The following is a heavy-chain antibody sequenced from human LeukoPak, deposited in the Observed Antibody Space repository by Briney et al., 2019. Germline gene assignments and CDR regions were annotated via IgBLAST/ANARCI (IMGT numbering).Heavy chain of an antibody. CDR2: INHSGST. V-gene: IGHV4-34*01. Sequence: SETLSLTCAVYGGSFSGYYWSWIRQPPGKGLEWIGEINHSGSTNYNPSLKSRVSISVDTSKNQFSLKLSSVTAADTAVYYCARGKRGYSSSWYDYWGQGTLVTVSS. D-gene: IGHD6-13*01. CDR1: GGSFSGYY. CDR3: ARGKRGYSSSWYDY. J-gene: IGHJ4*02.